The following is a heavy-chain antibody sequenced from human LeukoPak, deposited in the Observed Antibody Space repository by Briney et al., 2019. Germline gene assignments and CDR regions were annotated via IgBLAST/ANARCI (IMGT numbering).Heavy chain of an antibody. CDR1: GLSFSRYT. J-gene: IGHJ3*01. Sequence: SGGSLSLSCSASGLSFSRYTIHWVRQAPGKGLEFVSAIITDGDRTYYADSVKGRFTISRDNSKNTLYLQMNSLRAEDTAVYYCAKGGRWDYYDSSHWGQGTMVTVSP. CDR2: IITDGDRT. D-gene: IGHD3-22*01. V-gene: IGHV3-64*04. CDR3: AKGGRWDYYDSSH.